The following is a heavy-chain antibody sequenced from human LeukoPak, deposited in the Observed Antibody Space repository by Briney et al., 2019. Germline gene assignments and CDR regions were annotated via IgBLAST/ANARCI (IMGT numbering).Heavy chain of an antibody. CDR2: INHSGST. J-gene: IGHJ4*02. Sequence: SETLSLTCAVYGGSFSGYYWSWIRQPPGKGLEWIGEINHSGSTNYNPSLKSRVTISVDTSKNQFSLKLSSVTAADTAVYYCARDKTYYYGSGSYYRRPLWYFDYWGQGTLVTVSS. V-gene: IGHV4-34*01. D-gene: IGHD3-10*01. CDR3: ARDKTYYYGSGSYYRRPLWYFDY. CDR1: GGSFSGYY.